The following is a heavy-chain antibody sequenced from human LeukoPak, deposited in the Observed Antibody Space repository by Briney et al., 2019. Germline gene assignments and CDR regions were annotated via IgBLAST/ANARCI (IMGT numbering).Heavy chain of an antibody. V-gene: IGHV1-18*01. J-gene: IGHJ6*02. D-gene: IGHD2-2*03. CDR1: GYTFTSYG. Sequence: GASVKVSCKASGYTFTSYGISWVRQAPGQGLEGMGWISAYNGKTNYAQRLQGRVTMTTDTSTSTAYMELRSLRSDDTAVYYCARGGYCSSTSCYFHYYYGMDVWGQGTTVTVSS. CDR3: ARGGYCSSTSCYFHYYYGMDV. CDR2: ISAYNGKT.